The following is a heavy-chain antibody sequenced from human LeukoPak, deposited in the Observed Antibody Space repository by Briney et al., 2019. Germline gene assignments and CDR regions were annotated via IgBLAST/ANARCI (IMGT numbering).Heavy chain of an antibody. D-gene: IGHD3-22*01. CDR2: ISYSGST. CDR1: GASVSSFY. CDR3: ARMYSSGYSDFHY. Sequence: SETLSLTCTVSGASVSSFYWGWIRQPPGKGLEWIGYISYSGSTDYNPSLKSRVTISKDTSKNQLSLKLSSVTAADTAVYYCARMYSSGYSDFHYWGQGTLVTVSS. J-gene: IGHJ4*02. V-gene: IGHV4-59*02.